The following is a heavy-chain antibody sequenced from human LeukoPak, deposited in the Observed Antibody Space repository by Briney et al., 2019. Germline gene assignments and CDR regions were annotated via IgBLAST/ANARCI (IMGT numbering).Heavy chain of an antibody. D-gene: IGHD1-26*01. Sequence: SGTLSLTCAVSGGSISSSNWWSWVRQPPGKGLERIGEIYHSGSTNYNPSLKSRVTISVDKSKNQFSLKLSSVTAADTAVYYCARTPYSGSYLLLAWGQGTLVTVSS. J-gene: IGHJ5*02. CDR2: IYHSGST. V-gene: IGHV4-4*02. CDR3: ARTPYSGSYLLLA. CDR1: GGSISSSNW.